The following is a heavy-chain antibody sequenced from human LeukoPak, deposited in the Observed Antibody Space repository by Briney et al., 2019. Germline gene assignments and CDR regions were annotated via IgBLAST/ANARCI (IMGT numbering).Heavy chain of an antibody. J-gene: IGHJ4*02. CDR3: ARERIYPRRAHFDY. CDR1: GGSFSGYY. CDR2: INHSGST. V-gene: IGHV4-34*01. D-gene: IGHD2-15*01. Sequence: PSETLSLTCAVYGGSFSGYYWSWIRQPPGKGLGWIGEINHSGSTNYNPSLKSRVTISVDTSKNQFSLKLSSVTAADTAVYYCARERIYPRRAHFDYWGQGTLVTVSS.